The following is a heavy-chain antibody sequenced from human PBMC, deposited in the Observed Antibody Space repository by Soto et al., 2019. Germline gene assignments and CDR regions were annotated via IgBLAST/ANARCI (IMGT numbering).Heavy chain of an antibody. D-gene: IGHD6-19*01. V-gene: IGHV3-23*01. CDR1: GFTFSSYA. J-gene: IGHJ4*02. CDR2: ISGSGGST. CDR3: AKAEDSSGWFAMGFDY. Sequence: EVQLLESGRGLVQPGGSLRLSCAASGFTFSSYAMSWVRQAPGKGLEWVSAISGSGGSTYYADSVKGRFTISRDNYKNTLYLQMNSLRAEDTAVYYCAKAEDSSGWFAMGFDYWGQGTMVTVSS.